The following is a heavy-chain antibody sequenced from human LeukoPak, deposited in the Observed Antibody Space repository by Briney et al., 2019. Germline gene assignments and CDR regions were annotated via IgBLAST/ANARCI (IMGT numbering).Heavy chain of an antibody. CDR1: GFTISRYW. V-gene: IGHV3-74*01. Sequence: PGGSLRLSCAASGFTISRYWMHWVRQAPGKGLVWVSRINSDGSSTNYADAVKGRFTVSRDNAKNTLYLQMNSLRAEDTALYYCTRVMTIDYYDTSGYYYWGQGTLVTVSS. D-gene: IGHD3-22*01. CDR2: INSDGSST. CDR3: TRVMTIDYYDTSGYYY. J-gene: IGHJ4*02.